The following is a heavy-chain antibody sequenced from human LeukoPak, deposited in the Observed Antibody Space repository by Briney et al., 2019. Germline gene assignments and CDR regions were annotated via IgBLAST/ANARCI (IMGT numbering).Heavy chain of an antibody. V-gene: IGHV4-31*03. CDR3: ARAPYCSSTSCSYLFWFDP. Sequence: SETLSLTCTVSGGSISSGGYYWSWIRQHPGKGLEWIGYIYYSGSTYYNPSLKSRVTISVDTSKNQFSLKLSSVTAADTAVYYCARAPYCSSTSCSYLFWFDPWGQETLVTVSS. J-gene: IGHJ5*02. CDR2: IYYSGST. CDR1: GGSISSGGYY. D-gene: IGHD2-2*01.